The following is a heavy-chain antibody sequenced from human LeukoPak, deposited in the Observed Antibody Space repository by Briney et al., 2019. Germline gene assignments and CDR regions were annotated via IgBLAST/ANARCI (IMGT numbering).Heavy chain of an antibody. Sequence: ASVKVSCKASGYTFSSYYMHWVRQAPGQGLEWMGIIKPSGGTTTYAQSFQGRVTMTRDTSTSTDYMELSSLRSEDTAVYYCARWATADTLLDYWGQGTLVTVSS. J-gene: IGHJ4*02. CDR2: IKPSGGTT. CDR3: ARWATADTLLDY. V-gene: IGHV1-46*01. D-gene: IGHD6-13*01. CDR1: GYTFSSYY.